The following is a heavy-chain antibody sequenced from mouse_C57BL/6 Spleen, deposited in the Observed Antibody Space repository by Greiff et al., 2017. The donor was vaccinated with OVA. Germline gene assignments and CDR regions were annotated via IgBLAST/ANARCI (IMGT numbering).Heavy chain of an antibody. CDR2: IDPSDSET. V-gene: IGHV1-52*01. J-gene: IGHJ2*01. Sequence: VQLQQPGAELVRPGSSVKLSCKASGYTFTSYWMHWVKQRPIQGLEWIGNIDPSDSETHYNQKFKDKATLTVDKSSSTAYMQLSSLTSEDSAVYYCARGRRYYGSSYGYYFDYWGQGTTLTVSS. D-gene: IGHD1-1*01. CDR3: ARGRRYYGSSYGYYFDY. CDR1: GYTFTSYW.